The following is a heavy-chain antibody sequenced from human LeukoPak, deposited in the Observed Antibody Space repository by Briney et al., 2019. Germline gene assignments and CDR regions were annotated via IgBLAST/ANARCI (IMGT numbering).Heavy chain of an antibody. CDR3: ARDPGYGLGVDYGDY. D-gene: IGHD3-10*01. CDR2: IHRGGNT. Sequence: GGSLRLSCAASGFTVSGNYMSWVRQAPGKGLEWLSVIHRGGNTYYADSVKGRFTISRDSSKNTVFLQMDSLRAEDTAVYYCARDPGYGLGVDYGDYWGQGALVTVSS. J-gene: IGHJ4*02. V-gene: IGHV3-66*01. CDR1: GFTVSGNY.